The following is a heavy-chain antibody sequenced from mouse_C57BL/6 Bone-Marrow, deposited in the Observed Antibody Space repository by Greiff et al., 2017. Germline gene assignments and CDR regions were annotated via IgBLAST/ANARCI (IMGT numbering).Heavy chain of an antibody. CDR3: ARDGSCYPD. CDR1: GYTFTSYW. J-gene: IGHJ3*01. D-gene: IGHD3-2*02. V-gene: IGHV1-50*01. Sequence: QVHVKQPGAELVKPGASVKLSCKASGYTFTSYWMQWVKQRPGQGLEWIGEIDPSDSYTNYNQKFKGKATLTVDTSSSTAYMQLSSLTSEDSAVYYCARDGSCYPDWGQGTLVTVSA. CDR2: IDPSDSYT.